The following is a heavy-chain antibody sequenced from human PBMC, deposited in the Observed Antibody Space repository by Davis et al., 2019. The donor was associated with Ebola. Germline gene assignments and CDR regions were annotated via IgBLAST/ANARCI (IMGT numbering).Heavy chain of an antibody. CDR2: IDWDGGRT. V-gene: IGHV3-43*01. J-gene: IGHJ6*02. D-gene: IGHD3-3*01. Sequence: PAGSLTLSCAVSGFTSDDYTMHWVRQAPGKGLEWVSLIDWDGGRTYYAASVKGRPTVSRDSSKNSVYLQMNSLRTEDTTVYYCAKDRFSDFWSGLVRVPRTQNSFYGMDVWGQGTTVTVSS. CDR3: AKDRFSDFWSGLVRVPRTQNSFYGMDV. CDR1: GFTSDDYT.